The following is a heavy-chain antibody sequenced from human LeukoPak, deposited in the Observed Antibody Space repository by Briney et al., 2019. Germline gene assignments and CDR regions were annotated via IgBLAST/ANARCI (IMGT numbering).Heavy chain of an antibody. CDR3: ARDPVIAAAINFDY. CDR1: GFTFSSYS. Sequence: PGGSLRLSCAASGFTFSSYSMNWVRQAPGKGLEWVSSISSSSSYIYYADSVKGRFTISRDNAKNSLYLQMNSLRAEDTAVYYCARDPVIAAAINFDYWGQGTLVTVSS. D-gene: IGHD6-13*01. CDR2: ISSSSSYI. J-gene: IGHJ4*02. V-gene: IGHV3-21*01.